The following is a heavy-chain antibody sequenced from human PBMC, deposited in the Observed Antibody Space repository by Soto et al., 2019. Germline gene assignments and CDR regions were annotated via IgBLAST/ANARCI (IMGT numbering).Heavy chain of an antibody. J-gene: IGHJ5*01. CDR1: GVSIHNSHSF. CDR2: VYHNGGA. CDR3: GRVVEGATRHTDPDS. Sequence: QVHLQESGPGLVKPSETLSLTCTVSGVSIHNSHSFWAWIRQPPGKGLQFIASVYHNGGAHYNSSLKSRVTSSVDTANTQVSLRMRSLTAADTAFYYCGRVVEGATRHTDPDSWGQGILVTVSS. D-gene: IGHD2-21*01. V-gene: IGHV4-39*01.